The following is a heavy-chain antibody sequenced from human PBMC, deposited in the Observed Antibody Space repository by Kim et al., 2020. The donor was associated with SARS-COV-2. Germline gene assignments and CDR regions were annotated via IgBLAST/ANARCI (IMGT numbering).Heavy chain of an antibody. CDR1: GFTVSSNY. CDR2: IYSGGST. V-gene: IGHV3-53*01. J-gene: IGHJ4*02. D-gene: IGHD6-13*01. Sequence: GGSLRLSCAASGFTVSSNYMSWVRQAPGKGLEWVSVIYSGGSTYYADSVKGRFTISRDNSKNTLYLQMNSLRAEDTAVYYCAISSSWYRMIGYWGQGTLVTVSS. CDR3: AISSSWYRMIGY.